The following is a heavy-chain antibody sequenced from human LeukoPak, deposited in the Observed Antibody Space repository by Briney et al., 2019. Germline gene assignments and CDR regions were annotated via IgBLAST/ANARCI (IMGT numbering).Heavy chain of an antibody. J-gene: IGHJ4*02. CDR3: AKDISTVVNYYFDY. CDR2: ISWNSGSI. CDR1: GFTFYDYA. D-gene: IGHD4-23*01. Sequence: GGSLRLSCAASGFTFYDYAMHWVRQAPGKGLEWVSGISWNSGSIGYADSVKGRFTISRDNAKNSLYLQMNSLRAEDTALYYCAKDISTVVNYYFDYWGQGTLVTVSS. V-gene: IGHV3-9*01.